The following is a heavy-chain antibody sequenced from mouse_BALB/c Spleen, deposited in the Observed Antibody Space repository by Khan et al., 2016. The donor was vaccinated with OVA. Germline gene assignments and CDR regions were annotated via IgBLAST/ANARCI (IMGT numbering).Heavy chain of an antibody. CDR3: ARDGSRYNYAMDY. CDR2: ISSSGST. J-gene: IGHJ4*01. CDR1: GYSITSDYA. Sequence: EVQLQESGPGLVKPSQSLSLTCTVTGYSITSDYAWNWIRQFPGNKLEWMGYISSSGSTNYNQALKSRISITRDTSQNQFFLQLNSVTTEDTATYYCARDGSRYNYAMDYWGQGTSVTVSS. D-gene: IGHD2-3*01. V-gene: IGHV3-2*02.